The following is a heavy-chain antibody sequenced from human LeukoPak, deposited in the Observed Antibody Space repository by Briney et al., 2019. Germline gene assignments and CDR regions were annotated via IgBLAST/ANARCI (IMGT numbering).Heavy chain of an antibody. CDR3: AKDLGRYRNNFFDY. CDR1: GFTFSTYG. CDR2: ISGSGDKT. Sequence: GGSLRLSCAASGFTFSTYGMSWVRQAPGKGLEWVSGISGSGDKTVYADSVKGRFTISRDNSKNTLYLQMNSLRADDTAVYYCAKDLGRYRNNFFDYWGQGNLVTVSS. J-gene: IGHJ4*02. D-gene: IGHD1-26*01. V-gene: IGHV3-23*01.